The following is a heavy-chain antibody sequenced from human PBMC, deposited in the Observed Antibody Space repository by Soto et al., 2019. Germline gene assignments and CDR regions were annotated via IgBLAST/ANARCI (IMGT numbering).Heavy chain of an antibody. CDR1: GFTFSSYA. D-gene: IGHD2-2*01. V-gene: IGHV3-23*01. J-gene: IGHJ4*02. Sequence: EVQLLESWGGSVQPGGSLRLSCAASGFTFSSYAMTWVRQAPGKGLEWVSAISGSGAYTYYANSVKGRFTISRDNSKNTLYLQLNSLRAEDTAVYYCAKYGCSSTSCQCDYWGQGTRVTVSS. CDR3: AKYGCSSTSCQCDY. CDR2: ISGSGAYT.